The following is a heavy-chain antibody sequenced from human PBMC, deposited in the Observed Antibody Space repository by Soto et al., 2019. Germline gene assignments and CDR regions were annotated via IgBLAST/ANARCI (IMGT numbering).Heavy chain of an antibody. CDR3: GKTRIAVRELMGYYYGMDV. V-gene: IGHV3-64D*06. Sequence: GGSLRLSCSASGFSFSDYAMHWVRLAPGQGLEHVAAISTEGGSAYYADSVKGRITVSRDNSKNTMYLQLINLRPDDTAVYHCGKTRIAVRELMGYYYGMDVWGQGTTVTVSS. J-gene: IGHJ6*02. D-gene: IGHD3-10*01. CDR2: ISTEGGSA. CDR1: GFSFSDYA.